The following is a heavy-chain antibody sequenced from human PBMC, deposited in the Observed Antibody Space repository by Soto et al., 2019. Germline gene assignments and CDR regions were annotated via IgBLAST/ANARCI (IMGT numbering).Heavy chain of an antibody. CDR1: GGSISSYY. V-gene: IGHV4-59*01. J-gene: IGHJ4*02. Sequence: KTSETLSLTCTVSGGSISSYYWSWIRQPPGKGLEWIGYIYYSGSTNYNPSLKSRVTISVDTSKNQFSLKLSSVTAADTAVYYCARGTVTSFFDYWGQGTLVTVSS. CDR3: ARGTVTSFFDY. CDR2: IYYSGST. D-gene: IGHD4-17*01.